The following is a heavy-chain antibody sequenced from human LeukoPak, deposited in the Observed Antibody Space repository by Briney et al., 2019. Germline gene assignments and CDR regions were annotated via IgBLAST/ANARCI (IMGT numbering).Heavy chain of an antibody. CDR2: ISSSSSYI. V-gene: IGHV3-21*01. CDR1: GFTFSSYS. CDR3: AREGDGYNGFDY. J-gene: IGHJ4*02. D-gene: IGHD5-12*01. Sequence: GGSLRLSCAASGFTFSSYSMNWVRQAPWKGLEWVSSISSSSSYIYYADSVKGRFTISRDNAKNSLYLQMNSLRAEDTAVYYCAREGDGYNGFDYWGQGTLVTVSS.